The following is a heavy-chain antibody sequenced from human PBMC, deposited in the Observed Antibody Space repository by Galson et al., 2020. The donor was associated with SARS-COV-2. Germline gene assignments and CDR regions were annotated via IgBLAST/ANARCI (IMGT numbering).Heavy chain of an antibody. CDR2: FYSGGTT. V-gene: IGHV3-66*01. CDR3: ARDRESSGYWYFDL. J-gene: IGHJ2*01. D-gene: IGHD3-22*01. CDR1: GFSVSSKY. Sequence: TGGSLRLSCTASGFSVSSKYISWVRQAPGKGLEWVSIFYSGGTTYYADSVKGRFTVSRDNSMNTLYLQMNSLRVEDTAVYYCARDRESSGYWYFDLWGRDTLVTVSS.